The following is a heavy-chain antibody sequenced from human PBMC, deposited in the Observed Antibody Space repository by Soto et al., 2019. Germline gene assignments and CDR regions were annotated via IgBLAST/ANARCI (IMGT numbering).Heavy chain of an antibody. J-gene: IGHJ5*02. CDR1: GYTFFTYD. CDR3: ARHHGPTTSENGFDP. D-gene: IGHD5-12*01. V-gene: IGHV1-18*01. CDR2: ISTYSGDT. Sequence: QVHLVQSGVEVKTPGASVKVSCQASGYTFFTYDISWVRQAPGQGLEWMGWISTYSGDTKYAQKFQGRVTMTTDTSQNTAYLELRSLRSDDTAVYYCARHHGPTTSENGFDPWGQGTLVTVSS.